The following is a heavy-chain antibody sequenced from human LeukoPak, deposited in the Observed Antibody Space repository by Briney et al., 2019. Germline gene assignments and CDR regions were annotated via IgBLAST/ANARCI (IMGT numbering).Heavy chain of an antibody. V-gene: IGHV1-2*02. Sequence: ASVTVSCKASGYTFTGYYMHWVRQAPGQGLEWMGLINPNSGGTNYAQKFQGRVTMTRDTSISTAYMELSRLRSDDTAVYYCARSYYDILTGYWIGYYYYYGMDVWGQGTTVTVSS. CDR2: INPNSGGT. CDR1: GYTFTGYY. D-gene: IGHD3-9*01. J-gene: IGHJ6*02. CDR3: ARSYYDILTGYWIGYYYYYGMDV.